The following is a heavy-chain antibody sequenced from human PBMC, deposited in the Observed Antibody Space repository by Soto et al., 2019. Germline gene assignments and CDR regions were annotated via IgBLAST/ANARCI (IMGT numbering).Heavy chain of an antibody. Sequence: PGGSLRLSCVASRLTFSNYGMHWVRQAPGKGLEWVAVISYESISTVYRDSVRGRFTISRDNSRNTLYLHMNSLTPEDTAVYYCAREAGCSGTNCNVYFDYWGLGTLLIVSS. CDR2: ISYESIST. CDR1: RLTFSNYG. V-gene: IGHV3-30*03. J-gene: IGHJ4*01. D-gene: IGHD2-2*01. CDR3: AREAGCSGTNCNVYFDY.